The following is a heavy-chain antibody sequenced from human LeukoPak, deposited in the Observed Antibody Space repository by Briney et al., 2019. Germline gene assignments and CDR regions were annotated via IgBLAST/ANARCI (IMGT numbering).Heavy chain of an antibody. J-gene: IGHJ4*02. Sequence: GASLRLSCAASGFTFSSYAMSWVRQAPGKGLEWVAVISYDGSNKYYTDSVKGRFTISRDNSKNTLYLQMNSLRAEDTAVYYCARGLVAADEYFDYWGQGTLVTVSS. CDR1: GFTFSSYA. V-gene: IGHV3-30*04. CDR3: ARGLVAADEYFDY. D-gene: IGHD2-15*01. CDR2: ISYDGSNK.